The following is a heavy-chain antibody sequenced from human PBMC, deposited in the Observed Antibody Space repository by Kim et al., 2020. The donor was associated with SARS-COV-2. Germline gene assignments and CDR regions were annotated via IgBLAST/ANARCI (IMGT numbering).Heavy chain of an antibody. CDR1: GGSISSYY. J-gene: IGHJ6*02. V-gene: IGHV4-59*13. Sequence: SETLSLTCTVSGGSISSYYWSWIRQPPGKGLEWIGYIYYRGNTNYNPSLKSRVTISVDTSKNHFSLKLTSVTAADTAVYFCARAVPSYIGFYYDGPYLWGQGTTVTVSS. CDR3: ARAVPSYIGFYYDGPYL. CDR2: IYYRGNT. D-gene: IGHD1-1*01.